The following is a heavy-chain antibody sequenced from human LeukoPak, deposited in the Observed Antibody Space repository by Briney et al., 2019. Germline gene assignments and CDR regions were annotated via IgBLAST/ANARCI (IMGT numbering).Heavy chain of an antibody. CDR3: GNDIGYGAFDI. CDR1: RFTFDDYD. V-gene: IGHV3-9*01. Sequence: QAGGSLRLSCAASRFTFDDYDMHWVRHAPGRGLEGVLGISWSSGSIGYTDSVRGRFTISRDNGKNTLYLQMDCLRAEETALYYCGNDIGYGAFDIWGQGTMVTVSS. CDR2: ISWSSGSI. J-gene: IGHJ3*02. D-gene: IGHD5-18*01.